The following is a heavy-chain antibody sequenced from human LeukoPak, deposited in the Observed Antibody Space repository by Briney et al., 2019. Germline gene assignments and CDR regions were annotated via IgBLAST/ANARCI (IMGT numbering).Heavy chain of an antibody. CDR3: ARLVDTSMARFDY. CDR1: GYSFTNYW. Sequence: GASLKISCKGSGYSFTNYWIGWVRQMPGKGLEWMGIIYPGDSDTRYSPSFQGQVTISADKSISTAYLQWSSLKASDTAMYYCARLVDTSMARFDYWGQGTPVTVSS. D-gene: IGHD5-18*01. CDR2: IYPGDSDT. V-gene: IGHV5-51*01. J-gene: IGHJ4*02.